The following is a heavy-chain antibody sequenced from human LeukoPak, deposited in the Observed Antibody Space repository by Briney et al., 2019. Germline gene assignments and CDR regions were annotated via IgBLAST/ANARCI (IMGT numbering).Heavy chain of an antibody. CDR1: GVTFNTYS. CDR2: VSSGIHYI. J-gene: IGHJ4*02. V-gene: IGHV3-21*01. D-gene: IGHD3-10*01. Sequence: PGGSLRLSCGASGVTFNTYSMSWVRQAPGKGLEWVSFVSSGIHYIYYADSVKRRFTIPRDNTKNSLFLQMNSLRSEDTAVYYCARGSLSSGSHYGDYWGQETLVTVAS. CDR3: ARGSLSSGSHYGDY.